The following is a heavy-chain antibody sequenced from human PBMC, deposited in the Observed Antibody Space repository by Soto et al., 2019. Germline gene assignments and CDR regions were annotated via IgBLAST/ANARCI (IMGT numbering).Heavy chain of an antibody. CDR3: ARVVVAGPSYYYYYGMDV. D-gene: IGHD2-15*01. Sequence: NPSETLSLTCTVSGGSISSGGYYWSWIRQHPGKGLEWIGYIYYSGSTYYNPSLKSRVTMSVDTSKNQFSLKLSSVTAADTAVYYCARVVVAGPSYYYYYGMDVWGQGTTVTVSS. J-gene: IGHJ6*02. V-gene: IGHV4-31*03. CDR2: IYYSGST. CDR1: GGSISSGGYY.